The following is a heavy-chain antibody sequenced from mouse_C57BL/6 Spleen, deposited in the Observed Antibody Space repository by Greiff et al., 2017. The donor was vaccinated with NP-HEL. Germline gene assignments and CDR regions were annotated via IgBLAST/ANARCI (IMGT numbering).Heavy chain of an antibody. CDR3: ARSPTATGAWFAY. CDR2: INPSSGYT. CDR1: GYTFTSYW. D-gene: IGHD1-2*01. J-gene: IGHJ3*01. V-gene: IGHV1-7*01. Sequence: VQLQQSGAELAKPGASVKLSCKASGYTFTSYWMHWVKQRPGQGLEWIGYINPSSGYTKYNQKFKDKATLTADKSSSTAYMQLSSLTYEDSAVYYCARSPTATGAWFAYWGQGTLVTVSA.